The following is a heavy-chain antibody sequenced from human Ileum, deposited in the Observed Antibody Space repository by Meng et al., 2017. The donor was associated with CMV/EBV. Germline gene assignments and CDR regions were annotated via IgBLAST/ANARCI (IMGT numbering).Heavy chain of an antibody. J-gene: IGHJ4*02. CDR3: ARDQPGEGADY. V-gene: IGHV7-4-1*02. D-gene: IGHD7-27*01. Sequence: SCKASGYPFTRYVMNWVRQAPGQGLECIGWINPNTGNPLYAQGFTGRFVFSLDTSVSTAYLQISSLKAEDTAVYYCARDQPGEGADYWGQGTLVTVSS. CDR2: INPNTGNP. CDR1: GYPFTRYV.